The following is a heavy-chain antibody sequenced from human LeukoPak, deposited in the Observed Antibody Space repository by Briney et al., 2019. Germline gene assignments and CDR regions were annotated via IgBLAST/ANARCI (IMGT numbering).Heavy chain of an antibody. Sequence: PGGSLRLSCAASGFTFSSYWMHWVRQAPGKGLVWVSGTNTDGSSTMYADSVKGRLTIARENAKNTLYLQMNSLRAEDTAVYYCYGANAEHWGQGTLVTVSS. J-gene: IGHJ1*01. CDR2: TNTDGSST. CDR1: GFTFSSYW. D-gene: IGHD4-23*01. V-gene: IGHV3-74*03. CDR3: YGANAEH.